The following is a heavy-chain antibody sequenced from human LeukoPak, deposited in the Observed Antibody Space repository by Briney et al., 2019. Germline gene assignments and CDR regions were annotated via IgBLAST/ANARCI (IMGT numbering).Heavy chain of an antibody. D-gene: IGHD2-2*01. J-gene: IGHJ4*02. CDR3: AEGQLDY. V-gene: IGHV1-2*02. Sequence: VASVKVSCKASGYIFTGYYMHWVRQAPGQGLEWMGWINPNSGGATYAHNFQGRVTMTRDASITTAYMELSRLTSDDTAIYYCAEGQLDYWGQGTLVTVSS. CDR1: GYIFTGYY. CDR2: INPNSGGA.